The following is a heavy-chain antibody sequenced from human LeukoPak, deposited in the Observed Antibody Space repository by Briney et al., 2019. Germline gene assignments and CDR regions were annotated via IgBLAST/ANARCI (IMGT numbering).Heavy chain of an antibody. CDR1: GFTFSSYG. CDR3: VKDGWGYDSSGYYDYGMDV. Sequence: GGSLRLSCAASGFTFSSYGMHWVRQAPGKGLEWVAVISYDGSNKYYADSVKGRFTISRDNSKNTLYLQMNSLRAEDTAVYYCVKDGWGYDSSGYYDYGMDVWGQGTTVTVSS. J-gene: IGHJ6*02. D-gene: IGHD3-22*01. CDR2: ISYDGSNK. V-gene: IGHV3-30*18.